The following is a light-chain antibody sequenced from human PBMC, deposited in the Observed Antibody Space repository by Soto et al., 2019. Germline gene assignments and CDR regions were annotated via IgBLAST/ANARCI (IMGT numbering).Light chain of an antibody. J-gene: IGKJ2*01. CDR1: QSVSSSY. V-gene: IGKV3-20*01. CDR3: QQYSSPPPT. Sequence: EIVLTQSPGTLSLSPGERATLLCRASQSVSSSYLAWYQQKPGQAPRLLIYAISSRATGIPDRFSGRGSGTDFTLTISRLEPEDFAVYYCQQYSSPPPTFGQGTKVDIK. CDR2: AIS.